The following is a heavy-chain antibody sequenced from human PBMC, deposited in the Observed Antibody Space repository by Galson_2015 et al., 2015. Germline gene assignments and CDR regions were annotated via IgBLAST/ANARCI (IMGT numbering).Heavy chain of an antibody. CDR1: GFTFSSYA. CDR3: ARDLSSTSWSDAFDL. D-gene: IGHD2-2*01. CDR2: MYTGGNT. Sequence: SLRLSCAASGFTFSSYAMSWVRQAPEKGLEWVSIMYTGGNTHYADSVKGRFTISRDNSKNTLYLQMINLRAEDTAVYYCARDLSSTSWSDAFDLWGQGTVVTVSS. V-gene: IGHV3-53*01. J-gene: IGHJ3*01.